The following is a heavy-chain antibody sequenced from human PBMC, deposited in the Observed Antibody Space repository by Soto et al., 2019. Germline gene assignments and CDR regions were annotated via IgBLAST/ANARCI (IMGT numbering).Heavy chain of an antibody. D-gene: IGHD4-17*01. CDR2: IYSGGST. V-gene: IGHV3-53*05. Sequence: GGSLRLSCAASGFTVSSNYMSWVRQAPGKGLEWVSVIYSGGSTYYADSVKGRFTISRDNSKNTLYLQMNSLRAEDTAVYYCARDWGTVTHYYFDYWGQGTLVTVSS. CDR3: ARDWGTVTHYYFDY. J-gene: IGHJ4*02. CDR1: GFTVSSNY.